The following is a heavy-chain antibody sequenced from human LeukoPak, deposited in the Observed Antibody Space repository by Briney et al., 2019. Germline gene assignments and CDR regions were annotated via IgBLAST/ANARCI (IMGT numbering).Heavy chain of an antibody. V-gene: IGHV1-24*01. CDR2: FDPEDGET. D-gene: IGHD6-19*01. CDR3: ATTIGGWYHGWFDP. Sequence: ASVKVSCKASGYTFTSYDINWVRQATGKGLEWMGGFDPEDGETIYAQKFQGRVTMTEDTSTDTAYMELSSLRSEDTAVYYCATTIGGWYHGWFDPWGQGTLVTVSS. J-gene: IGHJ5*02. CDR1: GYTFTSYD.